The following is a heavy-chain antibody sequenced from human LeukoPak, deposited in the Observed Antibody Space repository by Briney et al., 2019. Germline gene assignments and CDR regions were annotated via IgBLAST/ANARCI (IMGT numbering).Heavy chain of an antibody. V-gene: IGHV4-34*01. Sequence: SETLSLTCAVYGGSSSGYYWSWIRQPPGKGLEWIGEINHSGSTNYNPSLKSRVTISVDTSKNQFSLKLSSVTAADTAVYYCARRPDFWSGSGYWGQGTLVTVSS. CDR1: GGSSSGYY. D-gene: IGHD3-3*01. CDR3: ARRPDFWSGSGY. CDR2: INHSGST. J-gene: IGHJ4*02.